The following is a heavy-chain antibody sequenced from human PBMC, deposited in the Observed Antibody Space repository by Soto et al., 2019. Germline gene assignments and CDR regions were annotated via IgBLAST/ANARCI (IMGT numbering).Heavy chain of an antibody. Sequence: GASVKVSCKXSGYTFTSYGISWVRQAPGQGLEWMGWISAYNGNTNYAQKLQGRVTMTTDTSTSTAYMELRSLRSDDTAVYYCARDRAHVDIVATGTYYYYGMDVWGQGTTVTVSS. CDR3: ARDRAHVDIVATGTYYYYGMDV. CDR2: ISAYNGNT. D-gene: IGHD5-12*01. J-gene: IGHJ6*02. V-gene: IGHV1-18*04. CDR1: GYTFTSYG.